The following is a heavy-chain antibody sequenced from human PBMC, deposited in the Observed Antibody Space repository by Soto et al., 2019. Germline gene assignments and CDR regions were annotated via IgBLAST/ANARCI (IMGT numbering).Heavy chain of an antibody. CDR3: AREGRGKKAGYNGLVSLGY. CDR1: GYTFTTYY. Sequence: QVQLVQSGAEVKKPGASVKVSCKASGYTFTTYYMHWVRQAPGQGLEWMGIISPDGGRTSYAQKFQGRVTMTRATSTSTVYMELSSLRSDDTAVYYCAREGRGKKAGYNGLVSLGYWGQGTLVTVSS. V-gene: IGHV1-46*01. CDR2: ISPDGGRT. J-gene: IGHJ4*02. D-gene: IGHD2-2*02.